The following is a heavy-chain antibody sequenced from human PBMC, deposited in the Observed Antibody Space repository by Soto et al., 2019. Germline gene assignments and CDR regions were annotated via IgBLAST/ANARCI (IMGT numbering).Heavy chain of an antibody. CDR3: ARGGYCSSTSCWDFDP. V-gene: IGHV1-24*01. CDR2: FDPEDGET. J-gene: IGHJ5*02. D-gene: IGHD2-2*01. CDR1: GYTLTELS. Sequence: GASVKVSCKVSGYTLTELSMHWVRQAPGKGLEWMGGFDPEDGETIYAQKFQGRVTITRDTSASTAYMELSSLRSEDTAVYYCARGGYCSSTSCWDFDPWGQGTLVTVSS.